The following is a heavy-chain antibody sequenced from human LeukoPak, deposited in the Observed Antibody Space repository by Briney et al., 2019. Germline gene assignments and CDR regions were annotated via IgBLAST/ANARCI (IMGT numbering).Heavy chain of an antibody. D-gene: IGHD1-14*01. V-gene: IGHV1-18*01. Sequence: ASVKVSCKASGYTFSSYGIAWVRQVPGQGLEWLGWISVYDGNTRNAQRFQGRVTMTTDTLTSTAYMELRSLRSDDTAVYYCARDSGTWVECTGTACYIAYWGQGTLVSVSS. J-gene: IGHJ4*02. CDR2: ISVYDGNT. CDR3: ARDSGTWVECTGTACYIAY. CDR1: GYTFSSYG.